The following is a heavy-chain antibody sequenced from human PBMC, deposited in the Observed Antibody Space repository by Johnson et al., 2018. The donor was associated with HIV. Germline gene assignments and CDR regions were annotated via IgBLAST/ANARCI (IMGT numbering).Heavy chain of an antibody. Sequence: QVQLVESGGGLVKPGGSLRLSCAASGFTFSDYDMSWIRQAPGKGLEWVSYISSRGTTKYYADSVKGRFTISRDNTNNSQYLQMNSLRAEDTALYYCASENYDSSGYYRFGMRVAFDIWGQGTMVTVSS. J-gene: IGHJ3*02. CDR2: ISSRGTTK. D-gene: IGHD3-22*01. CDR3: ASENYDSSGYYRFGMRVAFDI. V-gene: IGHV3-11*01. CDR1: GFTFSDYD.